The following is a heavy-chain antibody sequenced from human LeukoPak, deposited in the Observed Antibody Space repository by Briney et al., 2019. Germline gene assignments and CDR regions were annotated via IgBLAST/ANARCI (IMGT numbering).Heavy chain of an antibody. CDR3: TRSPEYYDFWSGSDY. D-gene: IGHD3-3*01. J-gene: IGHJ4*02. Sequence: PGRSLRLSCTASGFTFGDYAMSWVRQAPGKGLEWVGFIRSKAYGGTTEYAVSVKGRFTISRDDSKSIAYLQMNSLKTEDTAVYYCTRSPEYYDFWSGSDYWGQGTLVTVSS. CDR2: IRSKAYGGTT. CDR1: GFTFGDYA. V-gene: IGHV3-49*04.